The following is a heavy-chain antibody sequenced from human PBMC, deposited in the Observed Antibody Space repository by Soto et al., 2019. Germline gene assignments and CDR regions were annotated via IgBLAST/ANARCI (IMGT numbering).Heavy chain of an antibody. Sequence: QVQLVESGGGVVQPGRSLRLSCEASGFTFSTYGMHWVRQAPGKGLEWVAIISYDENTKYYADSLTGRFTISRDNSKNTLYLDINNVTPEDTAVYYCAKEVLAAGQGWFDPWGQGTLVTVSS. CDR2: ISYDENTK. CDR1: GFTFSTYG. CDR3: AKEVLAAGQGWFDP. J-gene: IGHJ5*02. V-gene: IGHV3-30*18. D-gene: IGHD6-25*01.